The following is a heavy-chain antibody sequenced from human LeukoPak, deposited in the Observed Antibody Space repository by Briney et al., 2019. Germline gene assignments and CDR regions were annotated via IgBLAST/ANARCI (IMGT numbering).Heavy chain of an antibody. V-gene: IGHV3-7*01. D-gene: IGHD3-22*01. J-gene: IGHJ6*02. CDR1: GFTFSSYW. CDR2: IKQDGSEK. Sequence: QPGGSLRLSCAASGFTFSSYWMSWVRQAPGEGLEWVANIKQDGSEKYYVDSVKGRFTISRDNAKNSLYLQMNSLRAEDTAVYYCARDSFRYDSSGYYAIVRYYYYGMDVWGQGTTVTVSS. CDR3: ARDSFRYDSSGYYAIVRYYYYGMDV.